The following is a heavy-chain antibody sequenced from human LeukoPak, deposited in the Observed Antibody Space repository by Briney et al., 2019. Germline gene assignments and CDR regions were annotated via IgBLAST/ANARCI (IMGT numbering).Heavy chain of an antibody. CDR2: ISGSTGNT. CDR3: ARSGRGTYFYFDL. CDR1: AYSFTRYG. J-gene: IGHJ4*02. Sequence: EASVKVSFKASAYSFTRYGVSWVRQAPGQGLEWMGWISGSTGNTKYVEKFQGRLTVTADTSTGTAYLDLTKLRIDDTAVYFCARSGRGTYFYFDLWGQGTLVTVSS. V-gene: IGHV1-18*01. D-gene: IGHD1-26*01.